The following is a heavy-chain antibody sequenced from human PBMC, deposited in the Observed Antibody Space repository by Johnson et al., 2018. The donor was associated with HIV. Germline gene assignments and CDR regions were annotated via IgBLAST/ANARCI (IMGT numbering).Heavy chain of an antibody. J-gene: IGHJ3*02. CDR2: ISYDGSNK. D-gene: IGHD2-2*01. CDR1: GFTFSSYA. CDR3: ARERYCSSTSCYFSRPPDAFDI. Sequence: QMQLVESGGGVVQPGRSLRLSCAASGFTFSSYAMHWVRQAPGKGLEWVAVISYDGSNKYYADSVKGRFTISRDNSKNTLYLQMNSLRAEDTAVYYCARERYCSSTSCYFSRPPDAFDIWGQGTMVTVSS. V-gene: IGHV3-30*04.